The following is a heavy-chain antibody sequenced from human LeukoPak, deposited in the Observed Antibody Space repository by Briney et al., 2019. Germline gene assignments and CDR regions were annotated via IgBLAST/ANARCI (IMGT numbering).Heavy chain of an antibody. Sequence: PGGSLRLSCAASGFTFDTYAMSWVRQAPGKGLEWVGFIRNKGNGGTTEYAASVKGRFTISRDDSESITYLQMNSLRTEDTAVYYCTTGSYHESSGYRFDYWGQGTLVTVSS. J-gene: IGHJ4*02. D-gene: IGHD3-22*01. CDR1: GFTFDTYA. CDR3: TTGSYHESSGYRFDY. V-gene: IGHV3-49*04. CDR2: IRNKGNGGTT.